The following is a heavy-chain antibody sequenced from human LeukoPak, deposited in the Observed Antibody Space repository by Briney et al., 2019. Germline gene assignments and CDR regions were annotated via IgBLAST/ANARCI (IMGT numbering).Heavy chain of an antibody. CDR1: GFTFSDAA. Sequence: GGSLKLSCVVSGFTFSDAAMHWVRQASGTGLAWVARIRGKGNNYATTYAASVEGRFPISRDDSKKTAFPQRNSLKVEDTAVYYCTTRSDTYGHFDYWGQGILVTVSS. D-gene: IGHD5-18*01. CDR3: TTRSDTYGHFDY. J-gene: IGHJ4*02. V-gene: IGHV3-73*01. CDR2: IRGKGNNYAT.